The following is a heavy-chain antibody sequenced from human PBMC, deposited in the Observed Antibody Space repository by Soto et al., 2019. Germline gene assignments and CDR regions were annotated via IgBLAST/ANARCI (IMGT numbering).Heavy chain of an antibody. D-gene: IGHD3-9*01. Sequence: GGSRRLSCAASGFTFSHYYMSWIRQAPGKGLEWVSYISSSGSTIYYADSVKGRFTISRDNAKNSLYLQMNSLRAEDTAVYYCARDIDRLHYVILTGPYDYYYFMDVCGKGTTVTVSS. CDR2: ISSSGSTI. CDR3: ARDIDRLHYVILTGPYDYYYFMDV. V-gene: IGHV3-11*01. J-gene: IGHJ6*03. CDR1: GFTFSHYY.